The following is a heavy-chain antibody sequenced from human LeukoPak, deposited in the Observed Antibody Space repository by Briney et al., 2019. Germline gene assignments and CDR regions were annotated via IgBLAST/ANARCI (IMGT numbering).Heavy chain of an antibody. Sequence: PGGSLRLSCAASGFTFSSYWMSWVRQAPGKGLEWVSAISGSGGSTYYADSVKGRFTISRDNSKNTLYLQMNSLRAEDTAVYYCAKDREDYCSGGSCYSFDYWGQGTLVTVSS. V-gene: IGHV3-23*01. D-gene: IGHD2-15*01. CDR3: AKDREDYCSGGSCYSFDY. CDR1: GFTFSSYW. CDR2: ISGSGGST. J-gene: IGHJ4*02.